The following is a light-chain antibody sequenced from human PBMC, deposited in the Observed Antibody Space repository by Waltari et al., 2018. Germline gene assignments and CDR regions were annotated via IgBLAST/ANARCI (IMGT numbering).Light chain of an antibody. CDR1: TLPKNY. CDR3: QSADTTWV. Sequence: SYELTQPPSVSVSPGQTARITCSGDTLPKNYAYWYRQKPGQAPVVVIYKDSERPSGIPERFSGSSSGTTVTLTISRVQAEDEADYYCQSADTTWVFGGGTKLTVL. J-gene: IGLJ3*02. CDR2: KDS. V-gene: IGLV3-25*03.